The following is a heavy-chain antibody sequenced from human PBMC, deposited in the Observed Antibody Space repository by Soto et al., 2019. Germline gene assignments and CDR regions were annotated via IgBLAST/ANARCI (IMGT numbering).Heavy chain of an antibody. CDR2: ISYDGSNK. J-gene: IGHJ6*02. D-gene: IGHD5-18*01. CDR3: AKDYVDTAMDYYYYGMDV. CDR1: EFTFSSYG. V-gene: IGHV3-30*18. Sequence: LSVCSGASEFTFSSYGRHWISQNPVKGLEWVAVISYDGSNKYYADSVKGRFTISRDNSKNTLYLQMNSLRAEDTAVYYCAKDYVDTAMDYYYYGMDVWGQGTTVNVAS.